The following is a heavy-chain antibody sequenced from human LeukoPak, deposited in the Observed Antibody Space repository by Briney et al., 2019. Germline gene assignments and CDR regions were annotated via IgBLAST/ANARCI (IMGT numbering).Heavy chain of an antibody. D-gene: IGHD3-9*01. CDR1: GFTFSSYW. Sequence: TGGSLRLSCAASGFTFSSYWMHWVRQAPGKGLVWVSRINCDGSSTSYADSVKGRFTISRDNAKNTLYLQMNSLRAEDTAVYYCAREGILTGYWGNGMDVWGQGTTVTVSS. J-gene: IGHJ6*02. CDR3: AREGILTGYWGNGMDV. V-gene: IGHV3-74*01. CDR2: INCDGSST.